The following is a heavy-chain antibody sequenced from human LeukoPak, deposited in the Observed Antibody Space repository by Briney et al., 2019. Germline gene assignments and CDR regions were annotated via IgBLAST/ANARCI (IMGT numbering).Heavy chain of an antibody. D-gene: IGHD2-2*01. Sequence: ASVKVSCKASGYTFTSYGISWVRQAPGQGLEWMGWISAYNGNTNYAQKLQGRVTMTTDTSTSTAYMELRSLRSDDTAVCYCASDYIVVPFEAYYYYGMDVWGQGTTVTVSS. J-gene: IGHJ6*02. V-gene: IGHV1-18*01. CDR2: ISAYNGNT. CDR3: ASDYIVVPFEAYYYYGMDV. CDR1: GYTFTSYG.